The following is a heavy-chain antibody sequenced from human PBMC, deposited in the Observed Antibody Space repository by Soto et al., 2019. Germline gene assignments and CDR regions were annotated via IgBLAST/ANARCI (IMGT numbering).Heavy chain of an antibody. D-gene: IGHD4-17*01. CDR3: ARSPEPETVHPFDY. CDR2: IYYGGST. J-gene: IGHJ4*02. CDR1: GGSISSGDYY. V-gene: IGHV4-30-4*01. Sequence: QVQLQQSGPGLVKPSQTLSLTCTVSGGSISSGDYYWSWIRQPPGKVLEWIGYIYYGGSTYYNPSLKSRVTLSVDTSKNPFALKLSFVTAADTAVYYCARSPEPETVHPFDYWGQGTLVTVSS.